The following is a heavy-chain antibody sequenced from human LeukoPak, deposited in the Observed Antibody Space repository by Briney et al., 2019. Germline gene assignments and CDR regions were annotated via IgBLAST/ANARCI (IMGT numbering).Heavy chain of an antibody. Sequence: GALRLSCAASGFTFSSYWMHWVRQTPGKGLVWVSRINGDGSSTNYADSVKGRFTISRDNAKNTLYLQMSSLRAEDTAMYYCASWALSISSGPQWGQGTRVTVSS. V-gene: IGHV3-74*01. CDR1: GFTFSSYW. D-gene: IGHD6-6*01. J-gene: IGHJ4*02. CDR2: INGDGSST. CDR3: ASWALSISSGPQ.